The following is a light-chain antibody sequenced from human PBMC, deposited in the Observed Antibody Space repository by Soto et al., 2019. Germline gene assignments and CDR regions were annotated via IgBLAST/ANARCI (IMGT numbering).Light chain of an antibody. Sequence: DFQLTQSPYFLSASVGDRVIITCRASQGISSYLAWYQQKPGKAPKLLIYAASTLQSGVPSRFSGSGSGTEFTLTISSLQPEDFATYYCQQLNSYPVTFGPGTKVDIK. CDR2: AAS. CDR1: QGISSY. J-gene: IGKJ3*01. V-gene: IGKV1-9*01. CDR3: QQLNSYPVT.